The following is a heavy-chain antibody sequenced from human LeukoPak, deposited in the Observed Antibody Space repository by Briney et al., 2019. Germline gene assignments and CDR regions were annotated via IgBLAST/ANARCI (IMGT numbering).Heavy chain of an antibody. CDR1: GFTFDDYA. Sequence: GGSLRLSCAASGFTFDDYAMHWVRHAPGKGLEWVSGISWNSGSIGYADSVKGRFTISRDNAKNTLYLQMNSLRAEDTAVYYCAKDRVWDIVIVPAEEDYWGQGTLVTVSS. CDR3: AKDRVWDIVIVPAEEDY. D-gene: IGHD2-2*01. CDR2: ISWNSGSI. V-gene: IGHV3-9*01. J-gene: IGHJ4*02.